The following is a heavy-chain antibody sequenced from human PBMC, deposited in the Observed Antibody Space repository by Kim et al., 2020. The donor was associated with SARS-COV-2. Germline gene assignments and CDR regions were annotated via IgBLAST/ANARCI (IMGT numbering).Heavy chain of an antibody. CDR1: GYTLTELS. CDR2: FDPEDGET. CDR3: ATKDAQKAEVLEWLLYLPFDY. J-gene: IGHJ4*02. D-gene: IGHD3-3*01. V-gene: IGHV1-24*01. Sequence: ASVKVSCKVSGYTLTELSMHWVRQAPGKGLEWMGGFDPEDGETIYAQKFQGRVTMTEDTSTDTAYMELSSLRSEDTAVYYCATKDAQKAEVLEWLLYLPFDYWGQGTLVTVSS.